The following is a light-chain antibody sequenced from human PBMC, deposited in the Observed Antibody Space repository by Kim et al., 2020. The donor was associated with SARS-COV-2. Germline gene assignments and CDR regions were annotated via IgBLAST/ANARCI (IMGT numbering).Light chain of an antibody. J-gene: IGLJ3*02. CDR3: CSYAGSSTFGV. CDR2: EGS. CDR1: RIDVGSYNL. V-gene: IGLV2-23*03. Sequence: QSITISCTGTRIDVGSYNLVSWYQQHPGKAPKLMIYEGSKRPSGVSNRFSGSKSGNTASLTISGLQAEDEADYYCCSYAGSSTFGVFGGGTQLTVL.